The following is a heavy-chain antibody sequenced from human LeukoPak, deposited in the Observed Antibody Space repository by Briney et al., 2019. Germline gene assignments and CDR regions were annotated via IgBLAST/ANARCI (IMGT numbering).Heavy chain of an antibody. D-gene: IGHD3-16*01. J-gene: IGHJ4*02. CDR2: IKSKTDGGTT. CDR3: PKDGSSTKPYYYVWGSYTKFDY. Sequence: GGSLRLSCAASGFTFSNAWMSWVRQAPGKGLEWVGRIKSKTDGGTTDYAAPVKGRFTISRDDSKNTLYLQMNSLKTEDTAVYYSPKDGSSTKPYYYVWGSYTKFDYGGRGPLV. CDR1: GFTFSNAW. V-gene: IGHV3-15*01.